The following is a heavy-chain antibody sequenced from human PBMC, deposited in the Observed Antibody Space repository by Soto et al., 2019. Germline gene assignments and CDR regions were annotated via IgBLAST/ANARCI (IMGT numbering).Heavy chain of an antibody. CDR1: GLTFSSYG. CDR2: IWYDGSKK. Sequence: QVQLVESGGDVVQPGRSLRLSCAASGLTFSSYGMYWVRQAPGKGLEWVALIWYDGSKKYYADSVKGRFTISRDNSKNTLYLQMNSLRAEDTAVYYCAIDRGAGDYYYGMDVWGQGTTVTVSS. D-gene: IGHD1-1*01. J-gene: IGHJ6*02. V-gene: IGHV3-33*01. CDR3: AIDRGAGDYYYGMDV.